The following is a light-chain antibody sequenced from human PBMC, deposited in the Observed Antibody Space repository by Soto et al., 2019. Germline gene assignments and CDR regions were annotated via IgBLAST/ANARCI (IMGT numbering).Light chain of an antibody. CDR2: GAS. CDR1: QSVSSN. CDR3: QQYNIWLGT. V-gene: IGKV3-15*01. J-gene: IGKJ4*01. Sequence: EIVMTQSPATLSVSPGERATLSCRASQSVSSNLAWYQQKPGQAPRLLIYGASTRATGIPARFSGSGSGTEFTLTISSLQSEDFAVYYCQQYNIWLGTFGGGTKVEIK.